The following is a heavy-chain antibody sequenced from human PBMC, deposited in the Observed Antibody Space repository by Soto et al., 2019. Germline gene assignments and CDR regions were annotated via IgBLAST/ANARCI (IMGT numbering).Heavy chain of an antibody. CDR1: GYPFSNYD. V-gene: IGHV3-7*03. CDR2: IRQDGVEK. J-gene: IGHJ4*01. CDR3: ARASDCGPRVDY. D-gene: IGHD2-21*02. Sequence: GGSLRLSGRACGYPFSNYDIIWVRQAPWKGLEWVANIRQDGVEKYYVDSVKGRFTISRDNTQKSMYLKMNSLRAEDTAVYYCARASDCGPRVDY.